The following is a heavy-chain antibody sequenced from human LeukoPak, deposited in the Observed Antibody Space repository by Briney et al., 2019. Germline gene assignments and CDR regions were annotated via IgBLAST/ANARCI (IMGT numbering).Heavy chain of an antibody. V-gene: IGHV3-23*01. J-gene: IGHJ4*02. Sequence: GGSLRLSCAASGFAFSVYAMSCLRQPPGKGLEWVSTINANSGTTSYAASVRGRFTISRDNSKNTLYLQMNGLRAEDTAVYYCARRCGSTCFDYWGQGTLVTVSS. CDR2: INANSGTT. D-gene: IGHD6-13*01. CDR1: GFAFSVYA. CDR3: ARRCGSTCFDY.